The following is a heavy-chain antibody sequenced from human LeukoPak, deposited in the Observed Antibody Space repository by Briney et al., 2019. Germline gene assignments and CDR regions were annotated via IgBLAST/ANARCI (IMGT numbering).Heavy chain of an antibody. V-gene: IGHV3-23*01. CDR3: AKSGAAAVGPLDY. J-gene: IGHJ4*02. CDR1: GFIFSTYA. Sequence: PGGSLRLSCTASGFIFSTYAMGWARQAPGKGLEWVSGIGSNGVNTYYADSVKGRFTISIDNSKNTLYLQMNSLRAEDTAVYYCAKSGAAAVGPLDYWGQGTLVTVSS. CDR2: IGSNGVNT. D-gene: IGHD6-13*01.